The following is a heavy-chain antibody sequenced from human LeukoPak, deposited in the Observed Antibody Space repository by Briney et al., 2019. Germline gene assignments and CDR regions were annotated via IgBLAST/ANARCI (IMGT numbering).Heavy chain of an antibody. CDR1: GFTFGDYA. J-gene: IGHJ1*01. CDR2: IRSKANGGTT. CDR3: TRDRYDYYDFWRGNGKDFQY. Sequence: GGSLRLSCTASGFTFGDYAMSWVRQAPGKGLEWVGFIRSKANGGTTEYAASVKGRFTISRDDSKSIAYLQMNSLKTEDTAVYYCTRDRYDYYDFWRGNGKDFQYWGQGTLVTVSS. D-gene: IGHD3-3*01. V-gene: IGHV3-49*04.